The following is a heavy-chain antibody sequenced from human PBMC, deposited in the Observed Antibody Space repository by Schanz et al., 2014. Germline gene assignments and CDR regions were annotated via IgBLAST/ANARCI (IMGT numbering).Heavy chain of an antibody. CDR1: GFTFSTYA. Sequence: QEQLVESGGGLVKPGGSLRLSCAASGFTFSTYAMNWVRQVPGKGLEWVALISNDGSIKYYADSVEGRFTISRDNSRNTLYLQMNSLRTEDTAVYYCASPSGYSDYGTYFDFWGQGTLVTVSS. V-gene: IGHV3-30-3*01. CDR2: ISNDGSIK. J-gene: IGHJ4*02. D-gene: IGHD5-12*01. CDR3: ASPSGYSDYGTYFDF.